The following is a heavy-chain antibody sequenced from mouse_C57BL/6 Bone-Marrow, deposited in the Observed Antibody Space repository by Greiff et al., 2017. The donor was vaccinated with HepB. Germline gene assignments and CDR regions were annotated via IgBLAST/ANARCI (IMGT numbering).Heavy chain of an antibody. Sequence: QVQLKQPGAELVRPGSSVKLSCKASGYTFTSYWMHWVKQRPLQGLEWIGNIDPSDSETHYNQKYKDKATLTVDKSSSTAYMQLSSLTAEDSAVYYCARQDYYGSSYGYFDVWGTGTTVTVSS. D-gene: IGHD1-1*01. V-gene: IGHV1-52*01. CDR3: ARQDYYGSSYGYFDV. CDR1: GYTFTSYW. J-gene: IGHJ1*03. CDR2: IDPSDSET.